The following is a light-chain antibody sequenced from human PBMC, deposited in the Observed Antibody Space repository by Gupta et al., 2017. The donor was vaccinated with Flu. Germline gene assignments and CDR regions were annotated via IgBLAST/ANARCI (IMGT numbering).Light chain of an antibody. J-gene: IGLJ2*01. CDR1: SSDIGGYDY. Sequence: QSALTQPASVSGSPGQSIAISCTGTSSDIGGYDYVSWYQQPPGKAPKLMLFEVSRRPAGSSDRFSGSRSGNTASLTISGLLAEDEAFYYCSSDTNANTVVVFGGGTKLTVL. CDR2: EVS. CDR3: SSDTNANTVVV. V-gene: IGLV2-14*01.